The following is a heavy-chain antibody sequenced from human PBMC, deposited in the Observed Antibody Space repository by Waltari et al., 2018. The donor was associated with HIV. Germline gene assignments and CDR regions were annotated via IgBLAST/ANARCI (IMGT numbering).Heavy chain of an antibody. CDR3: AREMCGGDCYSIGRGGFDI. CDR1: GFTVSRNY. CDR2: IYSGGST. J-gene: IGHJ3*02. D-gene: IGHD2-21*02. Sequence: EVQLVESGGGLIQPGGSLSLSCAAPGFTVSRNYMSWVRQAPGKGLEWVSVIYSGGSTYYADSVRGRFTISRDNSKNTMYLQMNSLRAEDTAVYYCAREMCGGDCYSIGRGGFDIWGQGTMVTVSS. V-gene: IGHV3-53*01.